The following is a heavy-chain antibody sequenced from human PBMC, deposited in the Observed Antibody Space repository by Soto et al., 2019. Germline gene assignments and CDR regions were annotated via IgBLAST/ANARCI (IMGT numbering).Heavy chain of an antibody. D-gene: IGHD6-6*01. Sequence: GGSLRLSCAASGFTFSNYAMTWVRQAPGKGLEWVSGVTRGGSAYYADSVKGRFTISRDNSKNTLYLQMNSLRAEDTAVYYCAKRSSSSTFDYWGQGTLVTVS. CDR3: AKRSSSSTFDY. J-gene: IGHJ4*02. V-gene: IGHV3-23*01. CDR1: GFTFSNYA. CDR2: VTRGGSA.